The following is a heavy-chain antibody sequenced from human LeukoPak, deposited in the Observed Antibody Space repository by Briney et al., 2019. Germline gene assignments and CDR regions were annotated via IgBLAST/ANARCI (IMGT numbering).Heavy chain of an antibody. D-gene: IGHD2-2*01. J-gene: IGHJ5*02. CDR1: GFTFSSYA. CDR2: ISGGNHI. Sequence: GGSLRLSCGASGFTFSSYAMSWVRQAPGKGLEWVSSISGGNHIYYADSEKGRFTISRDNARNSLSLQMNALRAEDTAVYYCTREDCDNVRCYGASDAWGQGTLVTVSS. CDR3: TREDCDNVRCYGASDA. V-gene: IGHV3-69-1*02.